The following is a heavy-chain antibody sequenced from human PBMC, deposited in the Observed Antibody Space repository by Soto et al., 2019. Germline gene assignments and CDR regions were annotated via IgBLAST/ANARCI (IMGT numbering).Heavy chain of an antibody. CDR3: DSALYRRTRGGYFQH. CDR1: GGSISSSSYY. D-gene: IGHD3-10*01. V-gene: IGHV4-39*01. CDR2: IYYSGST. Sequence: QLQLQESGPGLVKPSETLSLTCTVSGGSISSSSYYWGWIRQPPGKGLEWIGSIYYSGSTYYNPSLKSRVTISIDTSKNQCSLKLSSVTAADTAVYYCDSALYRRTRGGYFQHWGQGTLVTVSS. J-gene: IGHJ1*01.